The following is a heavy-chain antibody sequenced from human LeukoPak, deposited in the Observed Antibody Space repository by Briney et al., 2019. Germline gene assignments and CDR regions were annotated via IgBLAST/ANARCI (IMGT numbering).Heavy chain of an antibody. CDR1: GFTFSSYG. CDR3: AKTPITMVRGVITPRSETYFDY. V-gene: IGHV3-23*01. D-gene: IGHD3-10*01. CDR2: ISGSGGST. J-gene: IGHJ4*02. Sequence: GGTLRLSCAASGFTFSSYGMSWVRQAPGKGLEWVSAISGSGGSTYYADSVKGRFTISRDNSKNTLYLQMNSLRAEDTAVYYCAKTPITMVRGVITPRSETYFDYWGQGTLVTVSS.